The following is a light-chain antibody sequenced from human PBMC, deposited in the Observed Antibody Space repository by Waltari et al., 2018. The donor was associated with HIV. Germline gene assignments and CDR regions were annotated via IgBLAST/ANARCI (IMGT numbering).Light chain of an antibody. J-gene: IGLJ1*01. CDR2: EVS. CDR1: SSDVGGYNY. Sequence: QSALTQPASVSGSPGQSITISSTGTSSDVGGYNYVPWYQQHPGNAPKLMIYEVSNRPSGVSNRFSGSKSGNTASLTISGLQAEDEADYYCSSYTSSSTLVFGTGTKVTVL. V-gene: IGLV2-14*01. CDR3: SSYTSSSTLV.